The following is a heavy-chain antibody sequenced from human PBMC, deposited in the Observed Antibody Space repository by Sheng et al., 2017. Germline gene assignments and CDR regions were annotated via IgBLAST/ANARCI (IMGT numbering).Heavy chain of an antibody. V-gene: IGHV3-30*03. Sequence: QVQLAESGGGVVQPGMSLRLSCEASGFTFNRFGMHWVRQTPGKGLEWVAVITDDVNYKFYGDSVRGRFTISRDNSKNTLYLQMNTLRAEDTAIYYCARDDSRGGNNFDIWGRGTLVTVSS. CDR3: ARDDSRGGNNFDI. CDR2: ITDDVNYK. D-gene: IGHD2-15*01. J-gene: IGHJ5*02. CDR1: GFTFNRFG.